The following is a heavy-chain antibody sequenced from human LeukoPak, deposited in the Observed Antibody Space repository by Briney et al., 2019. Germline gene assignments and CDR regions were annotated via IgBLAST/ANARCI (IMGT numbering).Heavy chain of an antibody. CDR1: GYSFTSYW. J-gene: IGHJ4*02. CDR3: ARSCRDGYRDFDY. V-gene: IGHV5-51*01. CDR2: IYPGASDT. Sequence: SVESLKISCKGSGYSFTSYWIGWVRQMPGKGLEWMGIIYPGASDTRYSPSFQGQVTISADKSISTAYLQWSSLKASDTAMYYCARSCRDGYRDFDYWGQGTLVTVSS. D-gene: IGHD5-24*01.